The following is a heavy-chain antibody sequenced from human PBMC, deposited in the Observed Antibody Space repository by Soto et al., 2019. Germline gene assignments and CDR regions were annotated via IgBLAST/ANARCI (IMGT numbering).Heavy chain of an antibody. J-gene: IGHJ4*02. D-gene: IGHD2-8*01. V-gene: IGHV3-21*01. CDR2: IGGTSGHI. Sequence: EVLLVESGGGLVKPGGSLRLSCAASGFTFGSYSMVWVRQAPEKGLEWVSSIGGTSGHIYYAESMKGRLTISRDNAKNSMYLQMNCLRVEDTAVYYCARTNGAYSDYFYYWGRGTLVTVSS. CDR1: GFTFGSYS. CDR3: ARTNGAYSDYFYY.